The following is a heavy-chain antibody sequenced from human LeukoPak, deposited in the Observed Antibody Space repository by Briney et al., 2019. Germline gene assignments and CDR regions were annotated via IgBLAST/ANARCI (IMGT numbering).Heavy chain of an antibody. CDR1: GFTFSYYW. V-gene: IGHV3-7*01. CDR2: IKLDGSEK. CDR3: ARETTVTSGYYPRTDLDY. Sequence: PGGSLRLSCVGSGFTFSYYWMSWVRQAPGKGLEWVANIKLDGSEKYYVDSVKGRFTISRDNTKNSVYLQMSSLRAEDTALYYCARETTVTSGYYPRTDLDYWGQGTLVTVSS. J-gene: IGHJ4*02. D-gene: IGHD3-22*01.